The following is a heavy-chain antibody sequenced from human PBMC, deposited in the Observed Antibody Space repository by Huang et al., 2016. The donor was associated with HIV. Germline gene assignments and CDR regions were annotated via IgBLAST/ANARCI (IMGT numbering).Heavy chain of an antibody. D-gene: IGHD1-1*01. Sequence: QVQLQQWGAGLLKPSETLSLTCAVYGGSFSGYYWCGIRQSPGKGLEWIGGTNHSGSTNYDPSLKSRLTISVDTSKNQFSLKLSSVTDADTAVYYCARERMMSWLDDHDAFDIWGQGTMVTVSS. V-gene: IGHV4-34*01. CDR1: GGSFSGYY. CDR3: ARERMMSWLDDHDAFDI. J-gene: IGHJ3*02. CDR2: TNHSGST.